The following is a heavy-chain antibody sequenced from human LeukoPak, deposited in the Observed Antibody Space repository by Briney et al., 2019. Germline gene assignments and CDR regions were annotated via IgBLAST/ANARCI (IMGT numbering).Heavy chain of an antibody. D-gene: IGHD2-2*01. CDR3: ATVVVPAAPLDY. CDR1: GYTLTELS. V-gene: IGHV1-24*01. J-gene: IGHJ4*02. CDR2: FDPEDGET. Sequence: AAVKVSCKVSGYTLTELSMHWVRQAPGKGLEWMGGFDPEDGETIYAQKFQGRVTMTEDTSTDTAYMELSSLRSEDTAVYYCATVVVPAAPLDYWGQGTLVTVSS.